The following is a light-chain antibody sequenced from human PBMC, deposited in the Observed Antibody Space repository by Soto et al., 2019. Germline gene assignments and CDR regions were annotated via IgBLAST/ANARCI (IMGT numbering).Light chain of an antibody. CDR2: DVS. Sequence: QSVLTQPASGSGSPGQSITISCTGTSSDIGGYNFVSWYQHHPGKAPRLLIFDVSDRPSGVSDRFSGSKSGNTASLTISGLQAEDEADYYCSSYISSSTPYVFGTGTKVTVL. J-gene: IGLJ1*01. CDR3: SSYISSSTPYV. CDR1: SSDIGGYNF. V-gene: IGLV2-14*03.